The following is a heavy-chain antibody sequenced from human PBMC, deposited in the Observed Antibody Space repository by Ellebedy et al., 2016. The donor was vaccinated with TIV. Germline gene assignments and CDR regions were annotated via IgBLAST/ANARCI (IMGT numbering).Heavy chain of an antibody. J-gene: IGHJ4*02. CDR2: IIPIFGTA. CDR1: GGTFSSYA. D-gene: IGHD5-24*01. V-gene: IGHV1-69*13. Sequence: SVKVSCXASGGTFSSYAISWVRQAPGQGLEWMGGIIPIFGTANYAQKFQGRVTITADESTSTAYMELSSLRSEDTAVYYCARDRLEMATKRGYFDYWGQGTLVTVSS. CDR3: ARDRLEMATKRGYFDY.